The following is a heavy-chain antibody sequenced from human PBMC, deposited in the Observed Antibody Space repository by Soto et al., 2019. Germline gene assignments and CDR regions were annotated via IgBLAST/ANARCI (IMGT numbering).Heavy chain of an antibody. D-gene: IGHD2-8*01. Sequence: GGSLRLSCAASGFTFSDDWMHWVRQAPGKGLEWVAGIRNDGSEKNYADSVRGRFTISRDNSKNTLYLQMNSLRAEDTAVYYCARDAWSLIDYWGQGTLVTVSS. V-gene: IGHV3-33*08. CDR1: GFTFSDDW. J-gene: IGHJ4*02. CDR2: IRNDGSEK. CDR3: ARDAWSLIDY.